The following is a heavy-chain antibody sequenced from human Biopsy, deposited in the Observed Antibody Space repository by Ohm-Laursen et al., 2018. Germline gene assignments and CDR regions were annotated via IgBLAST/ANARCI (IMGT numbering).Heavy chain of an antibody. Sequence: SLRLSCAAFGFTFSSNVMSWVRQAPGRGLEWVSTISGNSDIIYDTDSVKGRFTISRDNSKNTLYLQMNSLRADDTAVYYCALAAAQTVTHFDYWGQGTLVTVSS. CDR2: ISGNSDII. J-gene: IGHJ4*02. D-gene: IGHD4-17*01. V-gene: IGHV3-23*01. CDR3: ALAAAQTVTHFDY. CDR1: GFTFSSNV.